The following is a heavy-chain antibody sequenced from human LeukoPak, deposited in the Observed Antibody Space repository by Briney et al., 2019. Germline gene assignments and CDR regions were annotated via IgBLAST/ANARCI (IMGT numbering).Heavy chain of an antibody. CDR3: ARESIAAAGTFDYYYYYMDV. V-gene: IGHV1-69*13. J-gene: IGHJ6*03. CDR1: GGTFSSYA. Sequence: ASVKVSCKASGGTFSSYAISWVRQAPGQGLEWMGGIIPIFGTANYAQKFQGRVTITADESTSTAYMELSSLRSEDTAVYYCARESIAAAGTFDYYYYYMDVRGKGTTVTISS. D-gene: IGHD6-13*01. CDR2: IIPIFGTA.